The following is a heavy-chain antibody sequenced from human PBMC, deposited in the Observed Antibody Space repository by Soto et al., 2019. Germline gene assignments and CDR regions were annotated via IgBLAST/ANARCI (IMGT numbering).Heavy chain of an antibody. CDR3: AREIAVGMSKYYYYYYGMDV. J-gene: IGHJ6*02. CDR1: GGSISSGGYY. V-gene: IGHV4-31*03. D-gene: IGHD6-19*01. CDR2: IYYSGST. Sequence: QVQLQESGPGLVKPSQTLSLTCTVSGGSISSGGYYWSWIRQHPGKGLEWIGYIYYSGSTYYNPSLKSRVTISVDTSKNQFSLKLSSVTAADTAVYYCAREIAVGMSKYYYYYYGMDVWGQGTTVTVSS.